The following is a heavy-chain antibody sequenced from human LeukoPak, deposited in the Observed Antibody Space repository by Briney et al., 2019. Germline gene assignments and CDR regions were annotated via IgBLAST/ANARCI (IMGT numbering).Heavy chain of an antibody. CDR3: ARARYDFWNGPYYGPKTGDHYYMDL. CDR2: ISSRSSYI. CDR1: GFTFSSYS. D-gene: IGHD3-3*01. V-gene: IGHV3-21*04. Sequence: GGSLRLSCAASGFTFSSYSMNWVRQAPGKGLEWVSSISSRSSYIYYADSVKGRFTISRDNAKNSLYLQMNSLRAEDTALYYCARARYDFWNGPYYGPKTGDHYYMDLWGKGTTVTVSS. J-gene: IGHJ6*03.